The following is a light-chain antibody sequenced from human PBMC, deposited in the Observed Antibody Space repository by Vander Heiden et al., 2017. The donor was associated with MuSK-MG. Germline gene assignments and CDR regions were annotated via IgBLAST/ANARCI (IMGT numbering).Light chain of an antibody. Sequence: QSAVTEPADVCESPGQSITISCTGTSSDVGSYNLVSWYQQHPGKAPKLMIYEVSKRPSGVSTRFSGSKSGNTASLTISGLQAEDEADYYCCSYAGSSTVVFGGGTKLTVL. CDR1: SSDVGSYNL. CDR2: EVS. J-gene: IGLJ2*01. CDR3: CSYAGSSTVV. V-gene: IGLV2-23*02.